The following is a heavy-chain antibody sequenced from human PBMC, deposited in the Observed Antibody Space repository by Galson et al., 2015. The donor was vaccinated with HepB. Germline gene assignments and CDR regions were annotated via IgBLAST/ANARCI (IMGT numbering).Heavy chain of an antibody. Sequence: SLRLSCAASGFTFSSYAMSWVRQAPGKGLEWVSAISGSGGSTYYADSVKGRFTISRDNSKNTLYLQMNSLRAEDTAVYYCAKLGVPAARVDYYYGMDVWGQGTTVTVSS. V-gene: IGHV3-23*01. CDR2: ISGSGGST. CDR3: AKLGVPAARVDYYYGMDV. D-gene: IGHD2-2*01. J-gene: IGHJ6*02. CDR1: GFTFSSYA.